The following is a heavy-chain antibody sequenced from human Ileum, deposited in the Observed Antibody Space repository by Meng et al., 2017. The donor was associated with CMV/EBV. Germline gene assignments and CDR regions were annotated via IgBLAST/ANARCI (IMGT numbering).Heavy chain of an antibody. J-gene: IGHJ1*01. V-gene: IGHV3-74*01. Sequence: GGSLRLSCAASGFNFNNYWMLWVRQAPGKGLMWVSRVKSDGSGITYADSVKGRFTISRDDSKNTLYLQVNSLRAEDTAIYYCAKEWYGYFHHWGQGTRVTVSS. D-gene: IGHD3-10*01. CDR2: VKSDGSGI. CDR3: AKEWYGYFHH. CDR1: GFNFNNYW.